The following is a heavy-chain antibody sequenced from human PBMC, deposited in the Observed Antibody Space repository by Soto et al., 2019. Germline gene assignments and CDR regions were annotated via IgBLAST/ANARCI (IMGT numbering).Heavy chain of an antibody. CDR2: ISSSSSYI. V-gene: IGHV3-21*01. CDR1: GFTFSSYS. D-gene: IGHD3-3*01. J-gene: IGHJ4*02. Sequence: PGGSLRLSCAASGFTFSSYSMNWVRQAPGKGLEWVSSISSSSSYIYYADSVKGRFTISRDNAKNSLYLQMNSLRAEDTAVYYCARDSADFWSGYYATPNDYWGQGTLVTGSS. CDR3: ARDSADFWSGYYATPNDY.